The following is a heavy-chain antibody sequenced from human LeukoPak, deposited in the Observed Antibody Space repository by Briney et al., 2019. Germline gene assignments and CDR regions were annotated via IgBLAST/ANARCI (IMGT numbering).Heavy chain of an antibody. CDR1: GYTLTELS. J-gene: IGHJ5*02. V-gene: IGHV1-24*01. Sequence: ASVKVSCKVSGYTLTELSMHWVRQAPGKGLEWMGGFDPEDGETIYAQKFQGRVTMTEDTSTDTAYMELSSLRSEDTAVYYCARSISSWYNLNWFDPWGQGTLVTVSS. D-gene: IGHD6-13*01. CDR2: FDPEDGET. CDR3: ARSISSWYNLNWFDP.